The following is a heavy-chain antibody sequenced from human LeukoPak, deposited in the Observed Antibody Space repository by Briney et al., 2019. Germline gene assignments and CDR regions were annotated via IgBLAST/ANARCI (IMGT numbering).Heavy chain of an antibody. CDR1: GYTFSRYG. CDR2: ITAYDGNT. J-gene: IGHJ3*02. CDR3: ARQSFIAGDNWNYVLNGDDALDI. D-gene: IGHD1-7*01. Sequence: ASMKVSCKASGYTFSRYGITWVRQAPGQGLEWMGWITAYDGNTNFAQNFQARVTMTTDTSTNTADMELRSLRSDDTAVYYCARQSFIAGDNWNYVLNGDDALDIWGQGTMVTVSS. V-gene: IGHV1-18*01.